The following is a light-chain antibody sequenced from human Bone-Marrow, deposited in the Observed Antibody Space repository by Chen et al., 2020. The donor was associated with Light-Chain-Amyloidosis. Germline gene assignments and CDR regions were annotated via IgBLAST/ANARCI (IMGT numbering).Light chain of an antibody. J-gene: IGLJ3*02. CDR3: QVWDRSGDRTV. V-gene: IGLV3-21*02. CDR2: DDS. Sequence: SYVLTQPSSVSVAPGQTATIACGGNNIGSTSVHWYQQTPGQAPLLVVYDDSDRPSGIPVRLCGSNSGNTATLTSSRVEAGDEADYYCQVWDRSGDRTVFGGGTKLTVL. CDR1: NIGSTS.